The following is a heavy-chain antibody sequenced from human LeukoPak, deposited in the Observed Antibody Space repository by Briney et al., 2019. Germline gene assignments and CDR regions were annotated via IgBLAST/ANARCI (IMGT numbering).Heavy chain of an antibody. CDR1: GFTFSSYA. CDR2: ISYDGSYQ. J-gene: IGHJ4*02. Sequence: PGRSLRLSCAASGFTFSSYAMYWVRQAPGKGLEWVALISYDGSYQYSADSVRGRFTISRDNSRNSLYLQMNSLRAEDTAFYYRTKGGFKYFDWSYFDYWGQGTLVTVSS. CDR3: TKGGFKYFDWSYFDY. D-gene: IGHD3-9*01. V-gene: IGHV3-30*18.